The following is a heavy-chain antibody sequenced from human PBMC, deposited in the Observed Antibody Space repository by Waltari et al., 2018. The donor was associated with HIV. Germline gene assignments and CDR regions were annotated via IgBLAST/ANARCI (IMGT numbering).Heavy chain of an antibody. CDR3: ARDLGAGSLRGTL. Sequence: QVQLVQSGAEVKKPGSSVKVSCEASGGTFSTYPISWVRQAPGQGLEWMGGSLPIFGVSNYAQKFQGRVTITADESTSTAYMELSSLRSEDTAVYYCARDLGAGSLRGTLWGQGTLVIVSS. V-gene: IGHV1-69*01. J-gene: IGHJ4*02. D-gene: IGHD3-10*01. CDR1: GGTFSTYP. CDR2: SLPIFGVS.